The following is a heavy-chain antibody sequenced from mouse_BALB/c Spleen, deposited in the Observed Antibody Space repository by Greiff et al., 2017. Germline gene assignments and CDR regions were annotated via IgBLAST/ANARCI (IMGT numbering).Heavy chain of an antibody. Sequence: DVMLVESGGGLVKPGGSLKLSCAASGFTFSSYTMSWVRQTPEKRLEWVATISSGGSYTYYPDSVKGRFTISRDNAKNTLYLQMSSLKSEDTAMYYCTRGLYGNYEANYYAMDYWGQGTSVTVSS. V-gene: IGHV5-6-4*01. CDR3: TRGLYGNYEANYYAMDY. CDR2: ISSGGSYT. J-gene: IGHJ4*01. CDR1: GFTFSSYT. D-gene: IGHD2-1*01.